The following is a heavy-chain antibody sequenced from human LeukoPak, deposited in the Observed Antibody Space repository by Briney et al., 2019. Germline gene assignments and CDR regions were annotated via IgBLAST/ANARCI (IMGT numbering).Heavy chain of an antibody. V-gene: IGHV4-31*03. CDR1: GGSISSGGYY. CDR3: ARGGGRGYSYPFDP. J-gene: IGHJ5*02. D-gene: IGHD5-18*01. CDR2: IYYSGST. Sequence: SETLSLTCTVSGGSISSGGYYWSWIRQHPGKGLEWIGYIYYSGSTHYNPSLKSRVTISVDTSKNQFSLKLSSVTAADTAVYYCARGGGRGYSYPFDPWGQGTLVTVSS.